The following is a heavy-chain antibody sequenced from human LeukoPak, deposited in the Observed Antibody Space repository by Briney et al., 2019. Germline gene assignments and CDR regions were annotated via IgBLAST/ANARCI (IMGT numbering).Heavy chain of an antibody. J-gene: IGHJ3*02. CDR2: ISSSNSYI. CDR3: ASPTQIAAAGTGAFDI. CDR1: GFTFSSYS. V-gene: IGHV3-21*01. D-gene: IGHD6-13*01. Sequence: GGSLRPSCAASGFTFSSYSMNWVRQAPGKGLEWGSSISSSNSYIYYEDSVKGRFTISRENAKNSLYLQMNSLRAEDTAVYYCASPTQIAAAGTGAFDIWGQGTMVTVSS.